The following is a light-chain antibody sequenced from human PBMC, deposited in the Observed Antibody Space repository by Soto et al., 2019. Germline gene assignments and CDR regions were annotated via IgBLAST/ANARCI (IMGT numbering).Light chain of an antibody. CDR1: QSIRSTY. CDR3: QQYGVTPPNT. Sequence: EIVLTQSPGTLSLSPGERATLSCRASQSIRSTYLAWFQQKPGQAPRLLIYGASTRATGIPDRFSGSGSGTDFTLTISGLEPEDFALYYCQQYGVTPPNTFGGGTKVEV. CDR2: GAS. V-gene: IGKV3-20*01. J-gene: IGKJ4*01.